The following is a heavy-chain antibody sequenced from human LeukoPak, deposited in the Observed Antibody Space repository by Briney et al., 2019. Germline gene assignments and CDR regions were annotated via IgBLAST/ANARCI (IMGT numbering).Heavy chain of an antibody. D-gene: IGHD6-13*01. CDR2: IIPIFWTA. CDR3: AILLGSSSWIDY. J-gene: IGHJ4*02. CDR1: GYNLAAYY. Sequence: SVKVSCKAFGYNLAAYYMHWVRLAPGQGLEWMGGIIPIFWTANYAQKFQGRVTITADEPTRTAYMELSSLRSEDTAVYYCAILLGSSSWIDYWGQGTLVTVSS. V-gene: IGHV1-69*13.